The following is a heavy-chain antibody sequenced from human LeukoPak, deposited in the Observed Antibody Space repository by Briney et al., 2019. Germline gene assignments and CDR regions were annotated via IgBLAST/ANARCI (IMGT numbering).Heavy chain of an antibody. Sequence: PGTSLRLSCATSGFTFRSHAMHWVRQSPGKGLEWVAQIWYDGSNKYYADSVKGRFSVSRDNSKNTLYLQMNSLRAEDTAVYYCARRRYSGYEGFDYWGQGTLVTVSS. V-gene: IGHV3-33*01. CDR3: ARRRYSGYEGFDY. D-gene: IGHD5-12*01. J-gene: IGHJ4*02. CDR1: GFTFRSHA. CDR2: IWYDGSNK.